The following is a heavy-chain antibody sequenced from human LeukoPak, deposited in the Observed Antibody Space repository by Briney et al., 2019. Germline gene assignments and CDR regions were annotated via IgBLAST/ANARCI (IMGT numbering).Heavy chain of an antibody. D-gene: IGHD6-13*01. Sequence: KPSETLSLTCTVSGGSIRSYYWSWVRQPAGKGPEWIGRIYFSGSTNYSPSLKSRVTLSIDTSNSQFLLNLHSVTAADTAVYYCARSSSSSSYTAFDIWGQGTMVTVSS. V-gene: IGHV4-4*07. CDR1: GGSIRSYY. J-gene: IGHJ3*02. CDR2: IYFSGST. CDR3: ARSSSSSSYTAFDI.